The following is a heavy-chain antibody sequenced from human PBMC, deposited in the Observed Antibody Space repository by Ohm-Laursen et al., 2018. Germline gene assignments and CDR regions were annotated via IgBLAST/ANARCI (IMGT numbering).Heavy chain of an antibody. J-gene: IGHJ4*02. CDR3: ARFYLRESYFDS. D-gene: IGHD2/OR15-2a*01. CDR2: IYYSGST. Sequence: TLSLTCTVSGGSITSGGDYWSWIRQHPGKGLEWIGYIYYSGSTYYNPSLKSLPTISVDTSKNQFSLELTSVTAADTAVYYCARFYLRESYFDSWGQGTLVTVSS. V-gene: IGHV4-31*01. CDR1: GGSITSGGDY.